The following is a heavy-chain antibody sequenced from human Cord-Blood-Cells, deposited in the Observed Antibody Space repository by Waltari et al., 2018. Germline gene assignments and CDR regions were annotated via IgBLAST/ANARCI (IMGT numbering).Heavy chain of an antibody. J-gene: IGHJ6*03. CDR1: GFTFSSYA. CDR3: AKGYHDYYYYYYMDV. Sequence: EVQLLESGGGLVQPGGSLRLSCAASGFTFSSYAMSWVRQAPGKGLEWVPGISGSGGSTYYADSVKGRFTISRDNSKNTLYLQMNSLRAEDTAVYYCAKGYHDYYYYYYMDVWGKGTTVTVSS. V-gene: IGHV3-23*01. CDR2: ISGSGGST. D-gene: IGHD2-2*01.